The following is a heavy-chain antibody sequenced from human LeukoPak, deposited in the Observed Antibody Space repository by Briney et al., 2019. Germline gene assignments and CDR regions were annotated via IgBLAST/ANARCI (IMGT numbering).Heavy chain of an antibody. J-gene: IGHJ4*02. CDR1: GFTFTIFG. CDR2: IWYDGSQQ. CDR3: ARIDAGTYYFGY. D-gene: IGHD6-13*01. V-gene: IGHV3-33*01. Sequence: PGGSLRLSCATSGFTFTIFGFHWVRQAPGKGPEWVAIIWYDGSQQYYADSVKGRFTFSRDSSKNTVYLQMNSLRVDDTAVYYCARIDAGTYYFGYWGQGALVTVSS.